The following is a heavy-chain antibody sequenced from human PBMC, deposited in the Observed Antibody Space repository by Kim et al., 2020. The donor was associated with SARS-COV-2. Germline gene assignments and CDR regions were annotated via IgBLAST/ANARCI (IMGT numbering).Heavy chain of an antibody. CDR3: ARDPRYDSSGCLDY. D-gene: IGHD3-22*01. V-gene: IGHV3-30-3*01. CDR2: ISYDGSNK. CDR1: GFTFSSYA. Sequence: GGSLRLSCAASGFTFSSYAMHWVRQAPGKGLEWVAVISYDGSNKYYADSVKGRFTISRDNSKNTLYLQMNSLRAEDTAVYYCARDPRYDSSGCLDYWGQGTLVTVSS. J-gene: IGHJ4*02.